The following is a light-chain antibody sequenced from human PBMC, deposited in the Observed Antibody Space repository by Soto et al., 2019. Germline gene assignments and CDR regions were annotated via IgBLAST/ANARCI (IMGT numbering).Light chain of an antibody. CDR1: QGISSA. CDR2: DAS. CDR3: QQFNNELT. J-gene: IGKJ4*01. V-gene: IGKV1D-13*01. Sequence: AIQLTQSPSSLSASVGDRVTITCRASQGISSALAWYQQKPGEAPKLLIYDASSLESGVPSRFSGSLSRTYFTLNITRLQPEDFATYYCQQFNNELTLGGGTKVDI.